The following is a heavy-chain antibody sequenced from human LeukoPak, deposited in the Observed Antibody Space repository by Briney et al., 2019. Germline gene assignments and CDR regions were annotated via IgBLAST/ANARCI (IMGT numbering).Heavy chain of an antibody. D-gene: IGHD2-2*02. V-gene: IGHV1-69*04. CDR3: ARGFVPIVVVPAAILPDAFDI. CDR1: GGTFSSYA. J-gene: IGHJ3*02. Sequence: SVKVSCKASGGTFSSYAISWVRQAPGQGLEWMGRIIPILGIANYAQKFQGRVTITADKSTSTAYMELSSLRSEDTAVYYRARGFVPIVVVPAAILPDAFDIWGQGTMVTVSS. CDR2: IIPILGIA.